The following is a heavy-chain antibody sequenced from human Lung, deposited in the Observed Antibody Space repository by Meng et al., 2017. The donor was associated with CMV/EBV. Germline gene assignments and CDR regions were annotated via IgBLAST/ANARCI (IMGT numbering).Heavy chain of an antibody. D-gene: IGHD2-8*02. J-gene: IGHJ6*02. Sequence: GESLKISCAASGFTFSSYSMNWVRQAPGKGLEWVSSITSSGGYVYHADSVKGRFTVSRDNAKNSLWLQMNSLRAEDSAVYYCARDLLVESRNVWGQGTTVTVSS. CDR2: ITSSGGYV. CDR1: GFTFSSYS. V-gene: IGHV3-21*06. CDR3: ARDLLVESRNV.